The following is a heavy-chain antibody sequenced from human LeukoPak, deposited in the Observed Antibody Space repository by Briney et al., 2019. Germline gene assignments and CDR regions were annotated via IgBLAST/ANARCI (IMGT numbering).Heavy chain of an antibody. Sequence: PSETLSLTCAVYGGSFSGYYWSWIRQPPGKGLEWIGEINHSGSTNYNPSLKSRVTISVDTSKNQFSLKLSSVTAADTAVYYCARGKAKYYYDSSGYSYYFDYWGQGTLVTVSS. CDR2: INHSGST. J-gene: IGHJ4*02. D-gene: IGHD3-22*01. CDR1: GGSFSGYY. V-gene: IGHV4-34*01. CDR3: ARGKAKYYYDSSGYSYYFDY.